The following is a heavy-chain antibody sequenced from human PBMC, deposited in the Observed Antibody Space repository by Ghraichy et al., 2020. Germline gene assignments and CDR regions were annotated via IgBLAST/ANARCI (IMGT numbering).Heavy chain of an antibody. V-gene: IGHV4-39*01. CDR2: IYHTGST. D-gene: IGHD2-15*01. CDR1: GGSISSRSYY. J-gene: IGHJ6*02. Sequence: SQTLSLTCTVSGGSISSRSYYWGWIRQPPGKGLEWIGNIYHTGSTYYNPSLKSRVTISVDTSKNHFSLKLTSVSAADTAVYFCANIFKTYTVDYYGMDVWGQGTTVTVSS. CDR3: ANIFKTYTVDYYGMDV.